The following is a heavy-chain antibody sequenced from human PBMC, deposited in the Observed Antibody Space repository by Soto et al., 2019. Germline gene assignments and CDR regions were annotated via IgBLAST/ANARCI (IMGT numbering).Heavy chain of an antibody. J-gene: IGHJ6*02. D-gene: IGHD6-19*01. CDR3: TTSDRLYSSGWNYYYYYGMDV. V-gene: IGHV3-15*01. Sequence: PGGSLRLSCAASGFTFSNAWMSWVRQAPGKGLEWVGRIKSKTDGGTTDYAAPVKGRFTISRDDSKNTLYLQMNSLKTEDTAVYYCTTSDRLYSSGWNYYYYYGMDVWGQGTTVTVSS. CDR1: GFTFSNAW. CDR2: IKSKTDGGTT.